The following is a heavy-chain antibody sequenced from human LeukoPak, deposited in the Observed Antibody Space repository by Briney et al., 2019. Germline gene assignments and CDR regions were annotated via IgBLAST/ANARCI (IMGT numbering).Heavy chain of an antibody. V-gene: IGHV4-34*01. Sequence: SETLSLTCAVYGGYLKAYHWRCIRQPPGKGLEWIGEINHSGGTNYNPSLKSRVTISVDTSKNQFSLKLSSVTAADTAIYYCASVDRNGGTTFNYWGQGTLVTVSS. CDR3: ASVDRNGGTTFNY. J-gene: IGHJ4*02. CDR1: GGYLKAYH. CDR2: INHSGGT. D-gene: IGHD2/OR15-2a*01.